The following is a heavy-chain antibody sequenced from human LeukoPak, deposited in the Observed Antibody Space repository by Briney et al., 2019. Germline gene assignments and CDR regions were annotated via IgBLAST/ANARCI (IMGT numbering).Heavy chain of an antibody. V-gene: IGHV3-30*18. CDR1: GFTFSSCG. CDR3: AKDVGGYYDSSGYYYFDY. J-gene: IGHJ4*02. Sequence: GGSLRLSCAASGFTFSSCGMHWVRQAPGKGLEWVAVISYDGSNKYYADSVKGRFTISRDNSKNTLYLQMNSLRAEDTAVYYCAKDVGGYYDSSGYYYFDYWGQGTLVTVSS. CDR2: ISYDGSNK. D-gene: IGHD3-22*01.